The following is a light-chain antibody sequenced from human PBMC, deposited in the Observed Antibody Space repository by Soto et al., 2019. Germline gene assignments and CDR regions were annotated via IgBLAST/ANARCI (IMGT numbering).Light chain of an antibody. CDR2: DVS. CDR3: TSYTSSSTLYF. CDR1: SSDVGGYNY. V-gene: IGLV2-14*03. Sequence: QSALTQPASVSGSPGQSITISCTGTSSDVGGYNYVSWYQQLPGKAPKLIIYDVSNRPSGVSNRFSASKSANAASLTISGLQAEDEADYYCTSYTSSSTLYFFGTGTKVTVL. J-gene: IGLJ1*01.